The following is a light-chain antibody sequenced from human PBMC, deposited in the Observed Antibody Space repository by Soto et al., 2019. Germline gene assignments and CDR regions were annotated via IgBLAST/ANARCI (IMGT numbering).Light chain of an antibody. V-gene: IGLV4-69*01. CDR1: SAHSTYA. J-gene: IGLJ2*01. Sequence: QSVLTQSPSASASLGASVKLTCTLSSAHSTYAIAWHQQQPEKGPRYLMKLSSDGSHSKGDGIPDRFSGSSSGAERYLTISSLQSEDEADYYCQTWGTGIVVFGGGTKLTVL. CDR2: LSSDGSH. CDR3: QTWGTGIVV.